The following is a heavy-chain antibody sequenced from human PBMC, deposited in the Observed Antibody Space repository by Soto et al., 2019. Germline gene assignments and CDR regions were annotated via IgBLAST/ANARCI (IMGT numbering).Heavy chain of an antibody. D-gene: IGHD1-7*01. J-gene: IGHJ6*02. V-gene: IGHV1-3*04. CDR2: FNTGNGNA. Sequence: ASVKVSCKASGYTFTSYAIHWVRQAPGQRLEWMGWFNTGNGNAKYLQKFRAGVTITMDTSATTAYIELSSLRSEDTAVYYSARDRVNSNSPRYCTDVCRQGTTITVSS. CDR1: GYTFTSYA. CDR3: ARDRVNSNSPRYCTDV.